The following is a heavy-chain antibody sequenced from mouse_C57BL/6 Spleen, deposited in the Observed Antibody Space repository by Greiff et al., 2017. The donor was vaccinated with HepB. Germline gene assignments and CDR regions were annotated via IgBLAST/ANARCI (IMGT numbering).Heavy chain of an antibody. Sequence: VKLMESGPGLVQPSQSLSITCTVSGFSLTSYGVHWVRQSPGKGLEWLGVIWRGGSTDYNAAFMSRLSITKDNSKSQVFFKMNSLQADDTAIYYCAKYYGSSYSYAMDYWGQGTSVTVSS. CDR1: GFSLTSYG. CDR2: IWRGGST. V-gene: IGHV2-5*01. CDR3: AKYYGSSYSYAMDY. D-gene: IGHD1-1*01. J-gene: IGHJ4*01.